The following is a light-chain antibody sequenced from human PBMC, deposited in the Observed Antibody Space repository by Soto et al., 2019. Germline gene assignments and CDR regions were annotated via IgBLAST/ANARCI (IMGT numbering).Light chain of an antibody. CDR1: QAVPNN. Sequence: DIQMTQSPSTLSGSVGDIVTITFRPSQAVPNNMAWYQQKPGKPPKLLIYEESTLHSGVPSRFSGRKSGTQFTLTIDSLQPEDFATYYCQQVKTYPRTFGGGTKVDIK. V-gene: IGKV1-9*01. CDR3: QQVKTYPRT. CDR2: EES. J-gene: IGKJ4*01.